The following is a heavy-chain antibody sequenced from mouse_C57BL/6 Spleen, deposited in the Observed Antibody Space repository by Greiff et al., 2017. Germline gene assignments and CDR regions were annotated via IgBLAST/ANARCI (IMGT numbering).Heavy chain of an antibody. CDR1: GYTFTSYW. V-gene: IGHV1-69*01. CDR2: INPSDSYT. Sequence: VQLQQPGAELVMPGASVKLSCKASGYTFTSYWMHWVKQRPGQGLEWIGEINPSDSYTNYNQKFKGKSTLTIAKSSSTAYMQLSSLTSDDSAVYYCARCGYDCYYSFDYWGQGTSVTVSS. CDR3: ARCGYDCYYSFDY. D-gene: IGHD2-3*01. J-gene: IGHJ2*02.